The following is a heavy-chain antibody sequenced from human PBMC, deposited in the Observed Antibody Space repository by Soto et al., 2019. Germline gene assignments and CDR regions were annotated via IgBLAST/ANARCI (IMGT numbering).Heavy chain of an antibody. CDR2: INPYNGNT. CDR3: ARDWFGIDY. Sequence: QVQLVQSGAEVKKPGASVKVSCKASGYTFTSYGISWVRQAPGQVLEWMGWINPYNGNTNYAQKRQGRVTMTTDTSTNTAYMERRRLRSDDTDVYDCARDWFGIDYWGQGTLVTVSS. D-gene: IGHD3-16*01. J-gene: IGHJ4*02. CDR1: GYTFTSYG. V-gene: IGHV1-18*01.